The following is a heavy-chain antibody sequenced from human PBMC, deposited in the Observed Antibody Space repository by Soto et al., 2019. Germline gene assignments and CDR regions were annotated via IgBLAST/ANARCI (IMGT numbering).Heavy chain of an antibody. CDR3: ARIRSGYYGSNWFDP. Sequence: QLQLQESGSGLVKPSQTLSPTCAVSGGSISSGGYSWSWIRQPPGKGLEWIGYIYHSGSTYYNPSLKSRVTISVDRSKNQFSLKLSSVTAADTAVYYCARIRSGYYGSNWFDPWGQGTLVTVSS. V-gene: IGHV4-30-2*01. J-gene: IGHJ5*02. CDR1: GGSISSGGYS. D-gene: IGHD3-3*01. CDR2: IYHSGST.